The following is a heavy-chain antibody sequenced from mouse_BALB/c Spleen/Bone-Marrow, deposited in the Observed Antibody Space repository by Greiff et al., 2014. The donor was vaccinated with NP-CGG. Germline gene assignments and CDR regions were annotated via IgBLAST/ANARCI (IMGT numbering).Heavy chain of an antibody. CDR3: ARDGYDDY. CDR1: GFTFTDYY. D-gene: IGHD2-2*01. V-gene: IGHV7-3*02. CDR2: IRNKANGYTT. J-gene: IGHJ2*01. Sequence: DVMLVESGGGLVQPGGSLRPSCATSGFTFTDYYMSWVRQPPGKALEWLGFIRNKANGYTTEYSASVKGRFTISRDNSQSILYLQMNTLRAEDSATYYCARDGYDDYWGQGTTLTGSS.